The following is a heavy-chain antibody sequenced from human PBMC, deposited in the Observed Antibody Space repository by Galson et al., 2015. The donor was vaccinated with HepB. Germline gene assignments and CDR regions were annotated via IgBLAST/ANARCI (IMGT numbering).Heavy chain of an antibody. CDR3: ARGRGNIGWQYYYGMDV. J-gene: IGHJ6*02. CDR1: GYTFTDCY. CDR2: INPNSGGT. Sequence: SVKVSCKASGYTFTDCYVHWVRQAPGQGLEWMGRINPNSGGTNYAQRFQGRVTMTRDTSISTAYMELSRLRSDDTAVYYCARGRGNIGWQYYYGMDVWGQGTTVTVSS. V-gene: IGHV1-2*06. D-gene: IGHD6-19*01.